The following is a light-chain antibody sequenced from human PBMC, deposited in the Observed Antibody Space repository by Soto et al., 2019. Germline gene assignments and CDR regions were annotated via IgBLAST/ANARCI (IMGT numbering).Light chain of an antibody. CDR2: DVS. Sequence: QSLLTQPASVSGSPGQSMTIACTGTSSAVGGYNYAPSYQQHPGKAPKLMIYDVSNRPSGVSTRFSGSKSGNPASLTISGLQPEDEADYYCSSYTSSSTRVFGTGTKVTV. J-gene: IGLJ1*01. CDR1: SSAVGGYNY. CDR3: SSYTSSSTRV. V-gene: IGLV2-14*01.